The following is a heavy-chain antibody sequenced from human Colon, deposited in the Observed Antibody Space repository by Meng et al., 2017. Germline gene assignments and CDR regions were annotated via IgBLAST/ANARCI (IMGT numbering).Heavy chain of an antibody. J-gene: IGHJ6*02. V-gene: IGHV3-21*01. CDR2: ISSGSRYI. D-gene: IGHD3-3*01. CDR1: GFTFSSYS. CDR3: ARDTVFGVVNYGIDF. Sequence: GESLKISCAASGFTFSSYSMNWVRQAPGKGLEWVSSISSGSRYIYYADSVKGRFTISRDNAKNSLYLQMNSLRAEDTAVYYCARDTVFGVVNYGIDFWGQGTTVTVSS.